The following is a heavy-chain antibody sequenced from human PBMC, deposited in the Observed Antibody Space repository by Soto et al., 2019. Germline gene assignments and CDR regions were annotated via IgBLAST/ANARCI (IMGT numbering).Heavy chain of an antibody. D-gene: IGHD6-13*01. Sequence: GASVKVSCKASGYTFTSHYMHSVRQAPGQRLEWMAWITPGSGNRKYSQKFQGRVTITRDTSASTAYMELSSLTSEDTAVYFCARGFGSSWFDYWGQGTPVTVSS. J-gene: IGHJ4*02. CDR2: ITPGSGNR. CDR3: ARGFGSSWFDY. CDR1: GYTFTSHY. V-gene: IGHV1-3*01.